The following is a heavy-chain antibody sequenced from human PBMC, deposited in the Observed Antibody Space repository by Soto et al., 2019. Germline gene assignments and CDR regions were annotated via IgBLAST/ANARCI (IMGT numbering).Heavy chain of an antibody. D-gene: IGHD4-4*01. V-gene: IGHV3-15*01. CDR2: IKSKSDGGTT. Sequence: EVQLVESGGGLVKPGGSLRLSCAASGITFSKAWMNWVRQSPGKGLEWVGRIKSKSDGGTTDYAAPVKGRFTISRDDSVNTLCLQMNSLKTEDTAVYYCTTNFYSDYGMDVWGQGTTVTVSS. CDR1: GITFSKAW. CDR3: TTNFYSDYGMDV. J-gene: IGHJ6*02.